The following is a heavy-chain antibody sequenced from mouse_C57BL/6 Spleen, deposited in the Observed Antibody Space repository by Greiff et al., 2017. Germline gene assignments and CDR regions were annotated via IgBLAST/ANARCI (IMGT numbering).Heavy chain of an antibody. CDR2: IYWDDDK. D-gene: IGHD2-4*01. CDR3: ARREGYDYDGYFDV. CDR1: GFSLSTSGMG. J-gene: IGHJ1*03. V-gene: IGHV8-12*01. Sequence: QVTLKVSGPGILQYSQTLSLTCSFSGFSLSTSGMGVSWIRQPSGKGLEWLAHIYWDDDKRYNPSLKSRLTISKDTSRNQVFLKITSVDTADTATYYCARREGYDYDGYFDVWGTGTTVTVSS.